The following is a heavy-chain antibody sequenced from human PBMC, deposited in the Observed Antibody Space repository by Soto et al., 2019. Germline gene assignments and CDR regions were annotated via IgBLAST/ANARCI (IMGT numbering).Heavy chain of an antibody. J-gene: IGHJ4*02. V-gene: IGHV1-8*01. D-gene: IGHD2-15*01. CDR3: ARGPMGAATYYRDY. Sequence: QVQLVQSGAEVKKTGASVKVSCKASGYTFTSYDINWVRQATGQGLEWMGWMHPNSGNTGYAQKFQRRVTMTRNTSISTAYMELSSLRSEDTAVYYCARGPMGAATYYRDYWGQGTLVTVSP. CDR1: GYTFTSYD. CDR2: MHPNSGNT.